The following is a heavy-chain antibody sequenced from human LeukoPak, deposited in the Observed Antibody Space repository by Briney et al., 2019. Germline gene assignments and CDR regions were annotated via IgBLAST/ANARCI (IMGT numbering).Heavy chain of an antibody. J-gene: IGHJ4*02. Sequence: SETLSLTCTVSGGSISSYYWNWIRQPAGKGLEWFGSIHSSGSTHYNPSLKSRVTMSVDTSKNKFSLKLSSVTAADTAVYYCARENKNYFDYWGQGTLVTVSS. CDR2: IHSSGST. V-gene: IGHV4-4*07. CDR3: ARENKNYFDY. CDR1: GGSISSYY.